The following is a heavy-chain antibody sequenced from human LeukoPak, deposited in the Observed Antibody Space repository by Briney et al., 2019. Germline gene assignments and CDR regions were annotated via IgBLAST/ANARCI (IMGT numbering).Heavy chain of an antibody. Sequence: GGSLRLSCAASGFTFSIHGMNWVRQAPGKGLEWVSGISPGADITYYADSVKGRITISRDNSKNTLYLQMNSLRAEDTAVYYCAKGVGYCSGGSCQQFDYWGQGTLVTVSS. CDR2: ISPGADIT. CDR3: AKGVGYCSGGSCQQFDY. CDR1: GFTFSIHG. J-gene: IGHJ4*02. V-gene: IGHV3-23*01. D-gene: IGHD2-15*01.